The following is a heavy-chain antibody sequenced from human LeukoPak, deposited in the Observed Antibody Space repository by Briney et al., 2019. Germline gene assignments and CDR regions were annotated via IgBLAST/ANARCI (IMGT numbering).Heavy chain of an antibody. D-gene: IGHD2-2*01. Sequence: SETLSLTCAVYGGSFSDYYWSRIRQPPGKGLEWIGEINHSGSTNYNPSLKSRVTISVDTSKNQFSLKLSSVTAADTAVYYCARVVVVVPAAMLGYYYYYMDVWGKGTTVTVSS. V-gene: IGHV4-34*01. J-gene: IGHJ6*03. CDR1: GGSFSDYY. CDR3: ARVVVVVPAAMLGYYYYYMDV. CDR2: INHSGST.